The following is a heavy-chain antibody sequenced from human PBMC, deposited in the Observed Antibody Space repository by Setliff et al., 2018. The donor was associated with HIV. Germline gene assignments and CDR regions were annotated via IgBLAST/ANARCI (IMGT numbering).Heavy chain of an antibody. CDR1: GFTFSSYS. J-gene: IGHJ4*02. D-gene: IGHD3-3*01. V-gene: IGHV3-48*04. CDR2: ITSSSDTI. CDR3: ARWGNTPTYYNFWSGYYFDY. Sequence: PGGSLRLSCAASGFTFSSYSMSWVRQAPGKGLEWVSYITSSSDTIYYVDSVKGRFTISRDNAENSLFLQMNSLRAEDTAVYYCARWGNTPTYYNFWSGYYFDYWGQGTLVTVSS.